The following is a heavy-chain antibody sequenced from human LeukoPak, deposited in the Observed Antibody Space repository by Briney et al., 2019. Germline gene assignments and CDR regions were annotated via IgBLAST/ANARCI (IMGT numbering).Heavy chain of an antibody. D-gene: IGHD1-26*01. Sequence: SGGSLRLSCAASGFTVSSNYMSWVRQAPGKGLEWVSVIYSGGSTYYADSVKGRFTISRDNSKNTLYLQINSLRAEDTAVHYCSRDPTYYLRYGYFDYWGQGALVTVSS. V-gene: IGHV3-53*01. CDR2: IYSGGST. CDR3: SRDPTYYLRYGYFDY. CDR1: GFTVSSNY. J-gene: IGHJ4*02.